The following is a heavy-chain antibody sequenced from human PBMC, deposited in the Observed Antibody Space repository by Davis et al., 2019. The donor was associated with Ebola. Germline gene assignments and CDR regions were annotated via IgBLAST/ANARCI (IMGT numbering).Heavy chain of an antibody. Sequence: GESLKISCAASGFTFSSYAMHWVRQAPGKGLEWVAVISYDGSNKYYADSVKGRFTISRDNAKNSLYLQMNSLRAEDTAVYYCAREKAVAGQFDYWGQGTLVTVSS. J-gene: IGHJ4*02. V-gene: IGHV3-30-3*01. CDR2: ISYDGSNK. CDR1: GFTFSSYA. CDR3: AREKAVAGQFDY. D-gene: IGHD6-19*01.